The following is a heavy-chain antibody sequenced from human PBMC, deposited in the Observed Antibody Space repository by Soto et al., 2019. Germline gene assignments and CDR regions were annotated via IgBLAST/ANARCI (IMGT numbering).Heavy chain of an antibody. CDR3: ARDMGMTTVTP. Sequence: QVQLQESGPGLVKPSGTLSLTCAVSGASISSDNWWSWVRQPPGKGLEWIGEIYHSGNTKYNPSLKSLVTISVDKSKNQFSLNVTSVTAADTAVYYWARDMGMTTVTPWGQGTLVTVSS. CDR2: IYHSGNT. V-gene: IGHV4-4*02. D-gene: IGHD4-17*01. CDR1: GASISSDNW. J-gene: IGHJ5*02.